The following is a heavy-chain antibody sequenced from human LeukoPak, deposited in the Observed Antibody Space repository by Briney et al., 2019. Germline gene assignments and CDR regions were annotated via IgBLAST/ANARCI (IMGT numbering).Heavy chain of an antibody. CDR3: TTDPLLWFGDADDSFDAFDI. D-gene: IGHD3-10*01. V-gene: IGHV3-15*01. CDR2: IKSKTDGGTT. CDR1: GFNFSNAW. J-gene: IGHJ3*02. Sequence: GGSLRLSCAASGFNFSNAWMSWVRQAPGKGLEWVGRIKSKTDGGTTDYAAPVKGRFTISRDDSKNTLYLQMNSLKTEDTAVYYRTTDPLLWFGDADDSFDAFDIWGQGTMVTVSS.